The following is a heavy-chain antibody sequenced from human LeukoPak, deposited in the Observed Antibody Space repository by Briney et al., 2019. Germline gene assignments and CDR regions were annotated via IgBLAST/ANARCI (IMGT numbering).Heavy chain of an antibody. CDR2: IYYSGST. D-gene: IGHD3-22*01. V-gene: IGHV4-59*01. CDR1: GGSISSYY. J-gene: IGHJ3*02. Sequence: SETLSLTCTVSGGSISSYYWSWIRQPPGKGLEWIGYIYYSGSTNYNPSLKSRVAISVDTSKNQFSLKLSSVTAADTAVYYCARGPYSYDSSGAFDIWGQGTMVTVSS. CDR3: ARGPYSYDSSGAFDI.